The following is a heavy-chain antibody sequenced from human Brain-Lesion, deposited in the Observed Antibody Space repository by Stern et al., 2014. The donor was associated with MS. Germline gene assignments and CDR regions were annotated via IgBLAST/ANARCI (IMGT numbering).Heavy chain of an antibody. CDR1: GNTFTNRY. D-gene: IGHD4-17*01. J-gene: IGHJ4*02. CDR3: AEGGSYGFVY. CDR2: ITPFTGNT. Sequence: QVQLVQSGAEVKQPGSSVKVSCPASGNTFTNRYLHWVRQAPGQALEWMGWITPFTGNTNYAQNFQDRVTIIMDRPMSTAYMDLSSLRSDDTAIYFCAEGGSYGFVYWGQGTLVTVSS. V-gene: IGHV1-45*02.